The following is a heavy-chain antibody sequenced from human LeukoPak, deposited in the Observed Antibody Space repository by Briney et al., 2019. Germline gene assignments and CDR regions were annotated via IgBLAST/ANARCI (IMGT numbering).Heavy chain of an antibody. CDR2: IYYSGTT. CDR3: ARSLNTAAGRTAEYFQH. V-gene: IGHV4-59*01. J-gene: IGHJ1*01. D-gene: IGHD6-13*01. CDR1: GGSISSYY. Sequence: TSETLSLTCTVSGGSISSYYWSWIRQPPGKGLEWIGYIYYSGTTNYNPSLKSRVTISVDTSKNQFSLKLSSVTAADTAVYYCARSLNTAAGRTAEYFQHWGQGTLVTVSS.